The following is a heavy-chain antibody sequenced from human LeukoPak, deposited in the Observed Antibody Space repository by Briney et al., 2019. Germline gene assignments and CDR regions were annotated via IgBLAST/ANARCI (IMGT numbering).Heavy chain of an antibody. CDR1: VFTFSSYW. CDR2: INSDGSST. V-gene: IGHV3-74*01. CDR3: STGSGHAFDI. D-gene: IGHD3-10*01. Sequence: GGALRLSCAASVFTFSSYWMHLVRQVPGKGLVWVSRINSDGSSTSYADSVKGRFTISRDNAKNTLYVQMNSLRAEDTAVYYCSTGSGHAFDIWGRGTMVTVSS. J-gene: IGHJ3*02.